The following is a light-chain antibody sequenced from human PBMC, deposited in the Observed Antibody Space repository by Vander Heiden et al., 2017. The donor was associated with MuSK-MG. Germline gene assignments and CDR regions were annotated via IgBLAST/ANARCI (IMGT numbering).Light chain of an antibody. J-gene: IGKJ4*01. CDR2: GES. CDR3: QQYKSWPRSLT. Sequence: EIVMTQSPATLSVSPGERATLSCSASQSVSSNLAWYQQKPGQAPRLRSYGESTRATGIPARFSGSGSGTGSTLTIRSMRSEDFAVYYCQQYKSWPRSLTFGGGTKVEIK. CDR1: QSVSSN. V-gene: IGKV3-15*01.